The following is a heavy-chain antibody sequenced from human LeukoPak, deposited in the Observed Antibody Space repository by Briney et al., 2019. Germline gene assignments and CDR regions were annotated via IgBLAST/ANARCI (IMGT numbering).Heavy chain of an antibody. CDR1: GCSISSGDYD. J-gene: IGHJ6*02. CDR3: ARGREYYYDSSGYHDYGMDV. D-gene: IGHD3-22*01. Sequence: SETLSLTCTVSGCSISSGDYDWSWIPQPPGKGREWIGYIYYSGSTYYNPSLKSRVTISVDTSKNQFSLKLSSVTAADTAVYYCARGREYYYDSSGYHDYGMDVWGQGTTVTVSS. CDR2: IYYSGST. V-gene: IGHV4-30-4*01.